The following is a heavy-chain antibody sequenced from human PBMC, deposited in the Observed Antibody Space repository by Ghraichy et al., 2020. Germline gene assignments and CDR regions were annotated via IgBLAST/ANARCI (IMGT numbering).Heavy chain of an antibody. J-gene: IGHJ3*02. CDR1: GFTFSTYA. CDR3: AKAYDESGFRFERAFDI. Sequence: GGSLRLSCGASGFTFSTYAMNWVRQAPGKGLEWVSSISGNGVTYYPDSVRGRFTISRDNSKNTVYLQVDSLRAEDTAIYYCAKAYDESGFRFERAFDIWGQGTMVTVSS. CDR2: ISGNGVT. V-gene: IGHV3-23*01. D-gene: IGHD3-22*01.